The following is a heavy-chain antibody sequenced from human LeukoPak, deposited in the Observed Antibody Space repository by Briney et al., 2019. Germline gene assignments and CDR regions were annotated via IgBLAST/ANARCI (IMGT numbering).Heavy chain of an antibody. CDR2: IYNSGST. D-gene: IGHD3-10*01. CDR3: AREGSGSCYNWFDP. CDR1: GDSVSSSY. V-gene: IGHV4-59*02. J-gene: IGHJ5*02. Sequence: PSETLSLTCTVSGDSVSSSYWSWIRQPPGKGLEWIGYIYNSGSTNYNPSLKSRVTISVDTSKNQFPLKLSSVTAADTAVYYCAREGSGSCYNWFDPWGQGTLVTVSS.